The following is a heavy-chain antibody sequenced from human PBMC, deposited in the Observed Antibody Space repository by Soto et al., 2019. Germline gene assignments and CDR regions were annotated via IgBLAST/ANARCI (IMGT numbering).Heavy chain of an antibody. D-gene: IGHD3-22*01. CDR2: IYWDDDK. J-gene: IGHJ5*02. Sequence: QITLKESGPPLVKPTQTLTLTCTFSGFSLSTTGVGVGWIRQPPGKSLEWLASIYWDDDKRYSTSLRSRLTNTMHPSNNLVVLRMTDMNPGHTGTYYCAHPLYTRAYDKGWCDPWGQGTLVTVSS. CDR3: AHPLYTRAYDKGWCDP. V-gene: IGHV2-5*02. CDR1: GFSLSTTGVG.